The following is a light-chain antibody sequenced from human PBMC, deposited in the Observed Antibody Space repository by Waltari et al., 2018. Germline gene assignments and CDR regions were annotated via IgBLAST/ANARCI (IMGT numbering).Light chain of an antibody. V-gene: IGKV4-1*01. CDR1: QSVLYSSNSQNY. CDR3: QQYYDIPWT. Sequence: DIVMTQSPDSLAVSLGERVTINCKSSQSVLYSSNSQNYLAWYQQKPGQPPKLLIYWASARESGVPDRFSGSESGTDFILTISSLQAEDVAVYYCQQYYDIPWTFGQGTKVEIK. CDR2: WAS. J-gene: IGKJ1*01.